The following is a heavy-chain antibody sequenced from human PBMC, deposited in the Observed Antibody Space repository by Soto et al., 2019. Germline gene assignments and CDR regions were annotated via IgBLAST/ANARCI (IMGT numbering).Heavy chain of an antibody. CDR2: ISYDGSNK. J-gene: IGHJ1*01. V-gene: IGHV3-30-3*01. CDR1: GFTFSSYA. Sequence: GGSLRLSCAASGFTFSSYAMHWVRQAPGKGLEWVAVISYDGSNKYYADSVKGRFTISRDNSKNTLYLQMNSLRAEDTAVYYCSRLCGGDCYSGDEYFQHWGQGTLVTVSS. D-gene: IGHD2-21*02. CDR3: SRLCGGDCYSGDEYFQH.